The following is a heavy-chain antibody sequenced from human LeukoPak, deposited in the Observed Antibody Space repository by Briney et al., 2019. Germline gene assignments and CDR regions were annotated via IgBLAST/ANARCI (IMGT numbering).Heavy chain of an antibody. CDR2: IYYSGST. CDR1: GGSISSYY. V-gene: IGHV4-59*01. D-gene: IGHD3-22*01. J-gene: IGHJ4*02. Sequence: SETLSLTCTVSGGSISSYYWGWIRQPPGKGLEWIGYIYYSGSTNYNPSLKSRVTISVDTSKNQFSLKLSSVTAADTAVYYCARDFPYYYDSSGYWGQGTLVTVSS. CDR3: ARDFPYYYDSSGY.